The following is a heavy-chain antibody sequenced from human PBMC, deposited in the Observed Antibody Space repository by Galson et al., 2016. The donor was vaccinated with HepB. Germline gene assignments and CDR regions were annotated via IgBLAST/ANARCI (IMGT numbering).Heavy chain of an antibody. Sequence: QSGAEVKKPGESLKISCETSGYSFSNYWIAWVRLMPGKGLEWVGIINPGDSDARYGPSFQGQVTISADKSISTAYLQWSSLKASDTATYYCARHRAAGGNYYSGMDVWGQGTTVTVSS. V-gene: IGHV5-51*01. J-gene: IGHJ6*02. D-gene: IGHD1-14*01. CDR3: ARHRAAGGNYYSGMDV. CDR1: GYSFSNYW. CDR2: INPGDSDA.